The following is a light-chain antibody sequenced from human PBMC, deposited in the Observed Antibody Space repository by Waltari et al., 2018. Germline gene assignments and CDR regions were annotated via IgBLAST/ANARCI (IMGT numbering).Light chain of an antibody. Sequence: QSVLTQPPSVSAAPGQKVTVSCSGTTSNISNYSISWYQHLPVTSPKLLIFDNSQRPSGIPERFSGSKSGTSATLGITGLQTGDEADYYCGTWDSSLDSYVFGSGSKVTVL. CDR2: DNS. CDR3: GTWDSSLDSYV. J-gene: IGLJ1*01. CDR1: TSNISNYS. V-gene: IGLV1-51*01.